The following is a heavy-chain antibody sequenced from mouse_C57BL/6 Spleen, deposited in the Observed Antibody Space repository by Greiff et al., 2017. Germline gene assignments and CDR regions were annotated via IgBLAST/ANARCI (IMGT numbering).Heavy chain of an antibody. CDR3: ARYYDGYSRYFDV. Sequence: QVQLQQPGAELVKPGASVKLSCKASGYTFTSYWMHWVKQRPGRGLEWIGRIDPNSGGTKYNEKFKSKATLTADKPSSTAYMQLSSMTFEDSAVDCYARYYDGYSRYFDVWGTGTTLTVSS. V-gene: IGHV1-72*01. CDR1: GYTFTSYW. CDR2: IDPNSGGT. D-gene: IGHD2-3*01. J-gene: IGHJ1*03.